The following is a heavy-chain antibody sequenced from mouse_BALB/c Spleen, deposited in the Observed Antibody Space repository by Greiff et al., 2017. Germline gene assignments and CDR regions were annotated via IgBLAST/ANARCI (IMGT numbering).Heavy chain of an antibody. CDR2: ISSGGST. Sequence: DVKLVESGGGLVKPGGSLKLSCAASGFTFSSYAMSWVRQTPEKRLEWVASISSGGSTYYPDSVKGRFTISRDNARNILYLQMSSLRSEDTAMYYCARVPIYYCNYVKAMDYWGEGTSVTVSS. D-gene: IGHD2-1*01. J-gene: IGHJ4*01. V-gene: IGHV5-6-5*01. CDR1: GFTFSSYA. CDR3: ARVPIYYCNYVKAMDY.